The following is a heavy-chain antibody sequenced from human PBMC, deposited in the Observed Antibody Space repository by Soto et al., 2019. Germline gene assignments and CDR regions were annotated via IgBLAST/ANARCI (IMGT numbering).Heavy chain of an antibody. CDR1: GGSIGIYY. D-gene: IGHD3-10*01. CDR2: VHHSGTT. Sequence: SSETLSLTCTVSGGSIGIYYWNWIRQSPGKGLEWIGYVHHSGTTSYNPSLEGRATISLDTSKNQFSLRLSSVTAADTAVYYCARRWSGTDYWGQGTLVTVSS. J-gene: IGHJ4*02. V-gene: IGHV4-59*01. CDR3: ARRWSGTDY.